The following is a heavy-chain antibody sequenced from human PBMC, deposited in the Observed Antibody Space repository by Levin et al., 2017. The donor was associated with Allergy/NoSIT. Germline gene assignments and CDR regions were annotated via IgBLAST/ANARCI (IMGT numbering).Heavy chain of an antibody. V-gene: IGHV1-2*02. D-gene: IGHD3-10*01. Sequence: KSGGSLRLSCKASGYSFSDYYMHWVRQAPGQGLEWMAWINPKNGDTKYEQKFQGRVTLTRDTSIDTVYMELTSLKSDDTAIYYCARGGSWTYYLYFDYWGQGTLVTVSS. J-gene: IGHJ4*02. CDR1: GYSFSDYY. CDR2: INPKNGDT. CDR3: ARGGSWTYYLYFDY.